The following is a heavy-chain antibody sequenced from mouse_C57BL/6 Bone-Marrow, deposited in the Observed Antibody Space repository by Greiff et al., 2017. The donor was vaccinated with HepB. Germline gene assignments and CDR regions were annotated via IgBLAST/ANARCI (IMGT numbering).Heavy chain of an antibody. Sequence: VQLQQPGAELVMPGASVKLSCKASGYTFTSYWLHWVKQRPGQGLEWIGEIDPSDSYTNYNQKFKGKSTLTVDKSSSTAYMQLSSLTSEDSAVYYCARDGRSSIYYGNYAGFAYWGQGTLVTVSA. CDR3: ARDGRSSIYYGNYAGFAY. D-gene: IGHD2-1*01. CDR1: GYTFTSYW. CDR2: IDPSDSYT. J-gene: IGHJ3*01. V-gene: IGHV1-69*01.